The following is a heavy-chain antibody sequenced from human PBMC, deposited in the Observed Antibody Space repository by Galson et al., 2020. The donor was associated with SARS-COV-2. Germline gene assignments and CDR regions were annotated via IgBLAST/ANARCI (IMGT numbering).Heavy chain of an antibody. V-gene: IGHV3-15*01. CDR2: IRHKVDGATA. J-gene: IGHJ4*02. Sequence: GGSLRLSCAASGASLTGAWMSWVRQAPGKGLEWVGLIRHKVDGATADYAASVKGRFTISRDESRNTLSLQMDSLKIEDTAVYYCTTDLGPAIYSGNHAWGQGTLVSVSS. CDR1: GASLTGAW. D-gene: IGHD2-2*02. CDR3: TTDLGPAIYSGNHA.